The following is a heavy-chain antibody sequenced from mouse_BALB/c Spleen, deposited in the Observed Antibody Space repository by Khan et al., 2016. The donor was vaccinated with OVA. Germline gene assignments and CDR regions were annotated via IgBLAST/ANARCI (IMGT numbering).Heavy chain of an antibody. D-gene: IGHD1-1*01. CDR1: GFNIKDTY. Sequence: EVQLQQSGAELVKPGASVKLSCTASGFNIKDTYIHWEKQRPEQGLEWIGRVDPANGNTKYDPKFQGKATITADISSNTAYLQLNSLTSEDTAVYYCSRPMYYYDAMDYWGQGTSVTVSS. V-gene: IGHV14-3*02. CDR3: SRPMYYYDAMDY. J-gene: IGHJ4*01. CDR2: VDPANGNT.